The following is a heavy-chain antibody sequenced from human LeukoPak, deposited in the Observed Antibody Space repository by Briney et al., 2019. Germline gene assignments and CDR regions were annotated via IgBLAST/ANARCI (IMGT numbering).Heavy chain of an antibody. V-gene: IGHV4-59*01. Sequence: SETLSLTCTVSGGSISSDYWSWIRQPPGKGLEWIGYIYYSGSTNYNPSLKSRVTISVDTSKNQFSLKLSSVTAADTAVYYCAREKMATIDYWGQGTLVTVSS. D-gene: IGHD5-24*01. CDR1: GGSISSDY. CDR2: IYYSGST. CDR3: AREKMATIDY. J-gene: IGHJ4*02.